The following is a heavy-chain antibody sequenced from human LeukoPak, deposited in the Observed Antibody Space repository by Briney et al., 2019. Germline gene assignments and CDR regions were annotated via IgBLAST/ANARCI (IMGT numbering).Heavy chain of an antibody. Sequence: ASVKVSCKASGYTFTSYGISWVRQAPGQGLEWMGWISAYNGNTNYAQKFQGRVTITTDESTSTAYMELSSLRSEDTAVYYCARAAADYDFRVISYYYYMDVWGKGTTVTVSS. V-gene: IGHV1-18*01. CDR2: ISAYNGNT. CDR1: GYTFTSYG. J-gene: IGHJ6*03. CDR3: ARAAADYDFRVISYYYYMDV. D-gene: IGHD3-3*01.